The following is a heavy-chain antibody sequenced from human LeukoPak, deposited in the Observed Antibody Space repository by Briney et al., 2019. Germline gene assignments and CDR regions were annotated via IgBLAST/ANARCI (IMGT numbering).Heavy chain of an antibody. CDR2: IIPILGIA. Sequence: GASVKVSCKASGGTFSSYAISWVRQAPGQGLEWMGRIIPILGIANYAQKFQGRVTITADKSTSTAYMELSSLRSEDTAVYYCARSSYCGGGCYPGNFQHWGQGTLVTVSS. CDR3: ARSSYCGGGCYPGNFQH. J-gene: IGHJ1*01. CDR1: GGTFSSYA. V-gene: IGHV1-69*04. D-gene: IGHD2-21*02.